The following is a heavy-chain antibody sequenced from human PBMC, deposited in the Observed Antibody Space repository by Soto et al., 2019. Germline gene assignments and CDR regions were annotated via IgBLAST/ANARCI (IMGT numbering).Heavy chain of an antibody. D-gene: IGHD2-2*01. J-gene: IGHJ6*02. Sequence: GGSLRLSCAASGFSFSSYDMHWVRQATGKGLEWVSAIGTAGDTYYPGSVKGRFTISRENAKNSVYLQMNSLRAEDTAVYYCARGGYCSSTSCYGYYYGMDVWGQGTTVTVSS. CDR2: IGTAGDT. V-gene: IGHV3-13*01. CDR3: ARGGYCSSTSCYGYYYGMDV. CDR1: GFSFSSYD.